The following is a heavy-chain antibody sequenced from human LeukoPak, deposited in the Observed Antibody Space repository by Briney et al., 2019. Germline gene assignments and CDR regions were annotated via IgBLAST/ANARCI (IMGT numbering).Heavy chain of an antibody. CDR3: ANTHRGYSYGPFDY. J-gene: IGHJ4*02. D-gene: IGHD5-18*01. Sequence: GGSLRLSCAASGFTFSSYGMHWVRQAPDKGLEWVAVISYDGSNKYYADSVKGRFTISRDNSKNTLYLQVNSLRAEDTAVYYCANTHRGYSYGPFDYWGQGTLVTVSS. V-gene: IGHV3-30*18. CDR1: GFTFSSYG. CDR2: ISYDGSNK.